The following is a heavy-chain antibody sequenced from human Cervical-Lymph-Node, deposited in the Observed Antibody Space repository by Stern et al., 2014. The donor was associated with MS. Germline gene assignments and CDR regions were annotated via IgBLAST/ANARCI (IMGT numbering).Heavy chain of an antibody. CDR1: GFSLSNSG. Sequence: VQLEESGGGVVQPGRSLTLSCAASGFSLSNSGMHWVRQAPGKGLEWVAVMSFVGGNKKYGDSVKGRFSISRDRANNTLFLQMNSLRPEDTAVYYCMGVGDAMHVWGQGTTVIVS. V-gene: IGHV3-30*03. CDR2: MSFVGGNK. CDR3: MGVGDAMHV. J-gene: IGHJ6*02.